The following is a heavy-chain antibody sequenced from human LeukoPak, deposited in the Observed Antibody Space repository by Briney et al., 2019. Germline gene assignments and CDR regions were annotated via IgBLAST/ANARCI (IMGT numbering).Heavy chain of an antibody. Sequence: ASVKVSCKAFGYTFTSNYMHWVRQAPGQGLEWMGLINPSGGSTRYAQKFQDRATMTRDTSTSTVYMELSSLRSEDTAVYYCARDNDSRDPPHFDYWGQGTLVTVSS. CDR3: ARDNDSRDPPHFDY. CDR2: INPSGGST. CDR1: GYTFTSNY. J-gene: IGHJ4*02. V-gene: IGHV1-46*01. D-gene: IGHD3-16*01.